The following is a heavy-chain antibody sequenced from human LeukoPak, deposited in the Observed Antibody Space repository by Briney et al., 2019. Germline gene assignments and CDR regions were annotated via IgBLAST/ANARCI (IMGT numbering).Heavy chain of an antibody. CDR1: GGSISNYY. D-gene: IGHD2-21*02. Sequence: SETLSLTCTVSGGSISNYYWSWIRQPPGKGLEWIGYIYSSGSTNYNPSLKSQVTISVDTSKNQFSLKLSSATAADTAVYYCARFAYCGGHCWYYFDYWGQGSLVTVSS. V-gene: IGHV4-59*01. J-gene: IGHJ4*02. CDR2: IYSSGST. CDR3: ARFAYCGGHCWYYFDY.